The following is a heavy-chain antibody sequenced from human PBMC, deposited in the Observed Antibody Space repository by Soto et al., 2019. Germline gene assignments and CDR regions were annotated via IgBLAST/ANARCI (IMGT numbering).Heavy chain of an antibody. D-gene: IGHD3-9*01. CDR1: GFTFRNYD. CDR3: AKLLEGPSGYYSEDY. V-gene: IGHV3-23*01. CDR2: ISARGGGP. Sequence: EVQLLESGGGLVQPGGSLRLSCAASGFTFRNYDMSWVRQAPGKGLEWVSAISARGGGPYYTESVRGRLTISRDNYKKPLYLQMHSLRVDDTAVYYCAKLLEGPSGYYSEDYWCQGTLVTVSS. J-gene: IGHJ4*02.